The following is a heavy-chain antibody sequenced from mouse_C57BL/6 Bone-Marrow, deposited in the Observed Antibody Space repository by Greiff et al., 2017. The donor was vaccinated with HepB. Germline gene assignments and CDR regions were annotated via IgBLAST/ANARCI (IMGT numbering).Heavy chain of an antibody. D-gene: IGHD2-3*01. CDR1: GYTFTSYG. J-gene: IGHJ3*01. Sequence: QVQLQQSGAELARPGASVKLSCKASGYTFTSYGISWVKQRTGQGLEWIGEIYPRSGNTYYTEKFKGKATLTADKSSSTAYMDLRSLTSEDSAVYFCARGWLQFAYWGQGTLVTVSA. V-gene: IGHV1-81*01. CDR2: IYPRSGNT. CDR3: ARGWLQFAY.